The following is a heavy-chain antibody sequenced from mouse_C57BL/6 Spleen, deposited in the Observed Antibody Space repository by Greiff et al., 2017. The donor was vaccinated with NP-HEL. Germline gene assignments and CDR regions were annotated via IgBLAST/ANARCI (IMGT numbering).Heavy chain of an antibody. D-gene: IGHD2-4*01. CDR3: AREEVMDYDVLYYYAMDD. J-gene: IGHJ4*01. CDR2: ISDGGSYT. CDR1: GFTFSSYA. V-gene: IGHV5-4*03. Sequence: EVKLVESGGGLVKPGGSLKLSCAASGFTFSSYAMSWVRQTPEKRLEWVATISDGGSYTYYPDNVKGRFTISRDNAKNNLYLQMSQLKSEDTAMYYCAREEVMDYDVLYYYAMDDWGQGTSVTVSS.